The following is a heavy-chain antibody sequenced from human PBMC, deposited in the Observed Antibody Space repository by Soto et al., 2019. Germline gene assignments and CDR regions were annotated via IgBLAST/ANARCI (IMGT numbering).Heavy chain of an antibody. CDR1: GGSISSGGYS. V-gene: IGHV4-30-2*01. CDR3: ARDYGYCSSTSCHSRYDFDY. J-gene: IGHJ4*02. CDR2: IYHSGST. Sequence: SETLSLTCAVSGGSISSGGYSWSWIRQPPGKGLEWIGYIYHSGSTYYNPSLKSRVTISVDRSKNQFSLKLSSVTAADTAVYYCARDYGYCSSTSCHSRYDFDYWGQGTLVTVSS. D-gene: IGHD2-2*03.